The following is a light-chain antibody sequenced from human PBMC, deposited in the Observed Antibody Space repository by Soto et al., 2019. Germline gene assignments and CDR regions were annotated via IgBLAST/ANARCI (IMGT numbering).Light chain of an antibody. Sequence: IVVTPSPATLSVSPVERVTFSCKASLFIANHLAWYQHKPGQSPRLLIHAASTGAPGVPARFSGSWSGTDFTLTINNLQSEDFAVYYCQQYRNWPRTFGQGTKVDIK. CDR1: LFIANH. CDR2: AAS. J-gene: IGKJ1*01. V-gene: IGKV3-15*01. CDR3: QQYRNWPRT.